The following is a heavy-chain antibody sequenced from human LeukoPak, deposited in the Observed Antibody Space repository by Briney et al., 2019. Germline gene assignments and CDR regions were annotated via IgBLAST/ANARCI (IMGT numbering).Heavy chain of an antibody. CDR1: GGSISSYY. Sequence: SETLSLTCSVSGGSISSYYWSWIRQSAGNRLEWIGRIYSSGSTNYNPSLESRVTMSVDTSKNQFSLKLYSVTAADTAVYYCAKEGAYFFGSGDYLPLDHWGQGSLVIVSS. CDR3: AKEGAYFFGSGDYLPLDH. V-gene: IGHV4-4*07. J-gene: IGHJ4*02. D-gene: IGHD3-10*01. CDR2: IYSSGST.